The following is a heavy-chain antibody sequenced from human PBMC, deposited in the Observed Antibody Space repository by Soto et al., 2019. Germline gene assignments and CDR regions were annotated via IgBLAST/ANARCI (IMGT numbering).Heavy chain of an antibody. D-gene: IGHD6-19*01. CDR3: ARDLRGYSSGWYWEYFQH. J-gene: IGHJ1*01. CDR1: GGSISSYY. CDR2: IYYSGST. V-gene: IGHV4-59*01. Sequence: QVQLQESGPGLVKPSETLSLTCTVSGGSISSYYWSWIRQPPGKGLEWIGYIYYSGSTNYNPSLKCRVTISVDTSKNQFSLKLSSVTAADTAVYYCARDLRGYSSGWYWEYFQHWGQGTLVTVSS.